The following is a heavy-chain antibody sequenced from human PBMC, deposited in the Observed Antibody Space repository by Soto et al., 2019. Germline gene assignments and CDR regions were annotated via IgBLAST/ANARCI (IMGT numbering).Heavy chain of an antibody. V-gene: IGHV3-66*01. J-gene: IGHJ3*02. CDR2: IYSGGST. Sequence: GGSLRLSCAAFGFTVSSNYMSWVRQAPGKGLEWVSVIYSGGSTYYADSVKGRFTISRDNSKNTLYLQMNSLRAEDTAVYYCARGILPAEYAFDIWGQGTMVTVSS. CDR1: GFTVSSNY. CDR3: ARGILPAEYAFDI. D-gene: IGHD2-2*01.